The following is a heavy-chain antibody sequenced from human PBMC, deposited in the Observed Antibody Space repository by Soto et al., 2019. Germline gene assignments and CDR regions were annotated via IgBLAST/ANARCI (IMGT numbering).Heavy chain of an antibody. V-gene: IGHV3-23*01. Sequence: GGSLRLSCAASGFTSSSYAMNWGRQAPGKGPEWVSHISVTGGTYYADSAKGRFTISRDNSKNTLFLQMNSLRAEDTALYYCAKSLNTATSFDYWGQGTPVTVSS. CDR1: GFTSSSYA. CDR2: ISVTGGT. CDR3: AKSLNTATSFDY. J-gene: IGHJ4*02.